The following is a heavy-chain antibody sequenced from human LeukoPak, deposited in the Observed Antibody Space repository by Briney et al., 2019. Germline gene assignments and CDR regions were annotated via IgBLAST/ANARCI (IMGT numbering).Heavy chain of an antibody. CDR1: GYTFTSYG. CDR3: ARDRPPAARIAARSPHIFDY. Sequence: ASVKVSCKAFGYTFTSYGISWVRQAPGQGLEWMGWISAYNGNTNYAQKLQGRVTMTTDTSTSTAYMELRSLRSDDTAVYYCARDRPPAARIAARSPHIFDYWGQGTLVTVSS. J-gene: IGHJ4*02. D-gene: IGHD6-6*01. CDR2: ISAYNGNT. V-gene: IGHV1-18*01.